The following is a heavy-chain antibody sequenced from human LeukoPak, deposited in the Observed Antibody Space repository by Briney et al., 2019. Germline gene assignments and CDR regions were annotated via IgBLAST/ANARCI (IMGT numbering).Heavy chain of an antibody. V-gene: IGHV4-34*01. Sequence: PSETLSLTCAVYGGSFSDYYWTWIRQPPGKGLEWIGEINHSGSTNYNPSLKSRVTISVDTSKNQFSLKLSSLTAADTAVYYCAKAKPNWNPPDYWGQGILVTVSS. CDR3: AKAKPNWNPPDY. D-gene: IGHD1-1*01. CDR2: INHSGST. J-gene: IGHJ4*02. CDR1: GGSFSDYY.